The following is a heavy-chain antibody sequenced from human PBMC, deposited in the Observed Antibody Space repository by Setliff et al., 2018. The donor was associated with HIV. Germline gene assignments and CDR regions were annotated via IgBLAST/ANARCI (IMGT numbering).Heavy chain of an antibody. Sequence: PGGSLRLSCAASGFTFRNYGMHWVRQAPGKGLEWVAFIRLDGSDKFYADSVKGRFTISRDNSNNTLFLQMNSLRSEDTAVYYCAKEDQRVTSVDYWGQGTPVTVSS. CDR2: IRLDGSDK. V-gene: IGHV3-30*02. CDR3: AKEDQRVTSVDY. D-gene: IGHD2-2*01. CDR1: GFTFRNYG. J-gene: IGHJ4*02.